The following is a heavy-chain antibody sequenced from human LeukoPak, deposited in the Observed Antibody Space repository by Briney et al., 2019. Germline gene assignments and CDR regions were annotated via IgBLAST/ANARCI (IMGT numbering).Heavy chain of an antibody. D-gene: IGHD5-12*01. J-gene: IGHJ3*02. Sequence: PGRSLRLSCAASGFTFSSYGMHWVRQAPGKGLEWVAVISYDGSNKYYADSVKGRFTISRDNSKNTLYLQMNSLRAEGTAVYYCAKALGYSGYSASDAFDIWGQGTMVTVSS. V-gene: IGHV3-30*18. CDR2: ISYDGSNK. CDR3: AKALGYSGYSASDAFDI. CDR1: GFTFSSYG.